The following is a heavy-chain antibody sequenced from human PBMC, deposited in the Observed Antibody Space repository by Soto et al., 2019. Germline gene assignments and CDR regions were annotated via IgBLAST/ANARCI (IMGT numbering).Heavy chain of an antibody. D-gene: IGHD5-12*01. V-gene: IGHV3-21*01. J-gene: IGHJ6*03. CDR3: ARGIVATIAYYYYMDV. CDR1: GFTFSSYS. Sequence: GGSLRLSCAASGFTFSSYSMNWVRQAPGKGLEWVSSISSSSSYIYYADSVKGRFTISRDNAKNSLYLQMNSLRAEDTAVYYCARGIVATIAYYYYMDVWGKGTTVTVSS. CDR2: ISSSSSYI.